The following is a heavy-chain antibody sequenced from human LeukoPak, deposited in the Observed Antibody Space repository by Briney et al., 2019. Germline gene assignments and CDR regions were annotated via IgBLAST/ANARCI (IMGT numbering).Heavy chain of an antibody. Sequence: PSGTLSLTCAVSGGSISSRNWWSWVRQAPGKGLEWVGRIKSKTDGGTTDYAAPVKGRFTISRDDSKNTLNLQMNSLKTEDTAVYYCTPSIAVAGSLDYWGQGALVTVSS. CDR2: IKSKTDGGTT. CDR1: GGSISSRNW. D-gene: IGHD6-19*01. V-gene: IGHV3-15*01. J-gene: IGHJ4*02. CDR3: TPSIAVAGSLDY.